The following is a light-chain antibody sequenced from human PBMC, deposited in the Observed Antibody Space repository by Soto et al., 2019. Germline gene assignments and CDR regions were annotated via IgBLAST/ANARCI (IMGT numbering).Light chain of an antibody. CDR2: KAS. Sequence: DIQMTQSPSTLSASVGDRVTITCRASQSISSWLAWYQQKPGKAPKLLIHKASSLESGVPSRFSGSGSGPEFTLTISSLQPDDFATYYCQQYNSYSWTFGQGTKVEIK. J-gene: IGKJ1*01. V-gene: IGKV1-5*03. CDR3: QQYNSYSWT. CDR1: QSISSW.